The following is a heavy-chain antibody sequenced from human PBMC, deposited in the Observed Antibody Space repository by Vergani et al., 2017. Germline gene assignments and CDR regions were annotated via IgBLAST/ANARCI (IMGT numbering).Heavy chain of an antibody. D-gene: IGHD3-3*01. Sequence: QVQLQQWGAGLLKPSETLSLTCAVYGGSFSGYYWSWIRQPPGKGLEWIGEINHSGSTNYNPSLKSRVTISVDTSKNQFSLKLSSVTAADPAVYYCARGFSYYDFWSGSSSPYYYMDVGSEGSTVTVSS. CDR3: ARGFSYYDFWSGSSSPYYYMDV. V-gene: IGHV4-34*01. J-gene: IGHJ6*03. CDR2: INHSGST. CDR1: GGSFSGYY.